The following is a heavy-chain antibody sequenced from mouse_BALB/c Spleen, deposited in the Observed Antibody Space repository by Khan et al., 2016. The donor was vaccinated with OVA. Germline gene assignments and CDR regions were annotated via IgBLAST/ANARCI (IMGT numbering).Heavy chain of an antibody. CDR3: VRDGAYPRNDGWFAY. V-gene: IGHV1-4*01. Sequence: VQLQQSGAELARPGASVKMSCKASGYTFTSYTIHWIKKRPGQGLEWIGYINPSNGYTNYNQKFKDKATLTTDKSSTTAYLQLSSLTSAASAVYNCVRDGAYPRNDGWFAYWGQGTLVTVSA. J-gene: IGHJ3*01. D-gene: IGHD2-14*01. CDR2: INPSNGYT. CDR1: GYTFTSYT.